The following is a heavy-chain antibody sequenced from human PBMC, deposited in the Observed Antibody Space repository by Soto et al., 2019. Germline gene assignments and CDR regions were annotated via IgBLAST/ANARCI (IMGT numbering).Heavy chain of an antibody. CDR2: ISYHGANE. CDR1: GFTFSVQA. D-gene: IGHD3-3*01. J-gene: IGHJ6*02. V-gene: IGHV3-30*18. Sequence: QVQLVESGGGVVQPGSSLRLSCAASGFTFSVQAMHWVRQAPGRGWEWVARISYHGANEYYGDAVKGRFTISRDNSKNTLYLQMNSLRAEDTAVYYCAKDGTLLWDFWSGSYGMDVWGQGTTVTVSS. CDR3: AKDGTLLWDFWSGSYGMDV.